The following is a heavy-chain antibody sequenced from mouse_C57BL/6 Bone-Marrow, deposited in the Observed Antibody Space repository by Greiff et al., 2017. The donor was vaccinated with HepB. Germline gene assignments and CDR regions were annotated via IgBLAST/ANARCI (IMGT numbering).Heavy chain of an antibody. CDR2: ISIGGRYT. CDR3: ARRAYYSNRYWYFDV. D-gene: IGHD2-5*01. J-gene: IGHJ1*03. V-gene: IGHV5-6*01. Sequence: EVHLVESGGDLVKPGGSLKLSCAASGFTFSSYGMSWVRQTPDKRLEWVAPISIGGRYTYYPDSVKGRFTISRDNAKNTLYLQMSSLKSEDTAMYYCARRAYYSNRYWYFDVWGTGTTVTVSS. CDR1: GFTFSSYG.